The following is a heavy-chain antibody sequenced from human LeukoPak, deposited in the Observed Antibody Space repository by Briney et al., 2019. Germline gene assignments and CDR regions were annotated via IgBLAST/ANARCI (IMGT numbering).Heavy chain of an antibody. D-gene: IGHD5-18*01. CDR3: TIHDTSMAMSVDY. CDR1: GFIFGDYA. Sequence: GRSLRLSCTGSGFIFGDYAVSWVRQAPGKGLEWVGFIRSKAYGGTTEHAASVQGRFTISRDDSKSIAYLQMISLKTEDTAVYYCTIHDTSMAMSVDYWGQGTLVTVSS. J-gene: IGHJ4*02. CDR2: IRSKAYGGTT. V-gene: IGHV3-49*04.